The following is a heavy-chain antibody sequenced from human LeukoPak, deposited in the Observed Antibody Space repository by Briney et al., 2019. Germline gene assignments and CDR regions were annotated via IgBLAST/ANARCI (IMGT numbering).Heavy chain of an antibody. CDR3: ARDPTYYYDSSGYPLYYFDY. CDR2: INPSGGST. CDR1: GYTFTSYY. V-gene: IGHV1-46*03. J-gene: IGHJ4*02. Sequence: ASVKVSCKASGYTFTSYYMHWVRQAPGQGLEWMGIINPSGGSTSYAQKFQGRVTMTRDTSTSTVYMELSSLGSEDTDVYYCARDPTYYYDSSGYPLYYFDYWGQGTLVTVSS. D-gene: IGHD3-22*01.